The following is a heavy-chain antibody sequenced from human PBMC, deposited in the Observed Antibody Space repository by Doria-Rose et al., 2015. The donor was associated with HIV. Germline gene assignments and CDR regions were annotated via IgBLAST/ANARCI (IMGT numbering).Heavy chain of an antibody. J-gene: IGHJ4*02. CDR2: IFADDER. V-gene: IGHV2-26*01. Sequence: QVQLVQSGPVLVKPTETLTLTCTVSGVSLSSPGMGVSWIRQPPGKALEWLANIFADDERSYQTSLNSRITISTCTSKSQVVLTMTDMDPVDTATYYCARMRSSRWYHKYYFDFWGQGTLVIVSA. CDR1: GVSLSSPGMG. D-gene: IGHD6-13*01. CDR3: ARMRSSRWYHKYYFDF.